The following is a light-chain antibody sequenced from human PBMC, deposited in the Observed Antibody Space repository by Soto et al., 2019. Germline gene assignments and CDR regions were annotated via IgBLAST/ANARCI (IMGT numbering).Light chain of an antibody. V-gene: IGLV2-14*01. CDR3: SSYTRSSTLV. CDR2: DVS. J-gene: IGLJ1*01. Sequence: QSALTQPASVSGSPGQSITISCTGTSSDVGGYNYVSWYQQHPGKAPKLMIYDVSNRPSGVSNRFSGSKSGNTASLTISGTQAEDEADYYCSSYTRSSTLVFGTGTKVTVL. CDR1: SSDVGGYNY.